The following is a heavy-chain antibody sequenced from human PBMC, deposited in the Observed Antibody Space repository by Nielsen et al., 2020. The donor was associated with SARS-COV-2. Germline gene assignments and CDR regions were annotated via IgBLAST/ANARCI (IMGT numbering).Heavy chain of an antibody. J-gene: IGHJ4*02. CDR2: ISGSGGST. D-gene: IGHD3-10*01. V-gene: IGHV3-23*01. Sequence: WIRQPPGKGLEWVSAISGSGGSTYYADSVKGRFTISRDKSKNTLYLQMNSLRAEDTAVYYCAKVPSAGIYYGSGSYHIDYWGQGTLVTVSS. CDR3: AKVPSAGIYYGSGSYHIDY.